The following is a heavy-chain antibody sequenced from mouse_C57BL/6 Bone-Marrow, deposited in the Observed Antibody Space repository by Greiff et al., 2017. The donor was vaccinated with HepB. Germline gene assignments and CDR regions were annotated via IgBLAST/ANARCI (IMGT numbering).Heavy chain of an antibody. Sequence: VNVVESGPGLVAPSQSLSITCTVSGFSLTSYGVSWVRQPPGKGLEWLGVIWGDGSTNYHSALISRLSISKDNSKSQVFLTLNSLQTDDTATYYCAKRGWDEAMDYWGQGTSVTVSS. V-gene: IGHV2-3*01. D-gene: IGHD4-1*01. J-gene: IGHJ4*01. CDR1: GFSLTSYG. CDR3: AKRGWDEAMDY. CDR2: IWGDGST.